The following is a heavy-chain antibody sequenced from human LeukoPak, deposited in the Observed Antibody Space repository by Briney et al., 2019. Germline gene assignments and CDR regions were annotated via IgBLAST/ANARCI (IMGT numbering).Heavy chain of an antibody. CDR2: ISSSSSYI. D-gene: IGHD1-26*01. J-gene: IGHJ4*02. CDR1: GLTYSRYS. CDR3: ARLVGATLFDY. Sequence: PGGSLRLSCAASGLTYSRYSMNWVRQAPGKGLEWVSSISSSSSYIYYADSVKGRFTISRDNAKNSLYLQMNSLRAEDTAVYYCARLVGATLFDYWGQGTLVTVSS. V-gene: IGHV3-21*01.